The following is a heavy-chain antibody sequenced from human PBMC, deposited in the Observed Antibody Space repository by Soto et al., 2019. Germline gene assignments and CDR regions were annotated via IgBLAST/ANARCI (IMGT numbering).Heavy chain of an antibody. Sequence: QLHLQESGPGLVKPSETLSLTCTVSGGSISGSGGLWGWIRQPPGKGLESIGTIYHNGKTYYDPSLWSRVTMSVDTSKNEFSLNLNSLTAADTAVYYCARLPRYGSGTYPEFWGQGTLVTVSS. CDR2: IYHNGKT. D-gene: IGHD3-10*01. CDR1: GGSISGSGGL. CDR3: ARLPRYGSGTYPEF. V-gene: IGHV4-39*01. J-gene: IGHJ4*02.